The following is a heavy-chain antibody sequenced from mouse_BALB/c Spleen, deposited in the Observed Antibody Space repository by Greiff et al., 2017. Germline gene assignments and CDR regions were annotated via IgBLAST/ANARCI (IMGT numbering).Heavy chain of an antibody. Sequence: VMLVESGPGLVAPSQSLSITCTVSGFSLTSYGVHWVRQPPGKGLEWLGVIWAGGSTNYNSALMSRLSISKDNSKSQVFLKMNSLQTDDTAMYYCVYGYYAMDYWGQGTSVTVSS. J-gene: IGHJ4*01. D-gene: IGHD1-2*01. CDR2: IWAGGST. CDR1: GFSLTSYG. V-gene: IGHV2-9*02. CDR3: VYGYYAMDY.